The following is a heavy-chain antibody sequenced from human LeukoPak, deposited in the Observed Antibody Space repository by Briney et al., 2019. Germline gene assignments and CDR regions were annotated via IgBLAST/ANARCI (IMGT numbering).Heavy chain of an antibody. J-gene: IGHJ4*02. Sequence: SETLSLTCTVSGGSICNFYWSWLRPPPGKGLEWMGYIYYSGTTNYNPPLKSRVTISVDTSKNQFSLKLHSVTAADTAVYYCARGVYIAAAQYGYWGQGTLVTVSS. V-gene: IGHV4-59*01. CDR1: GGSICNFY. CDR3: ARGVYIAAAQYGY. CDR2: IYYSGTT. D-gene: IGHD6-13*01.